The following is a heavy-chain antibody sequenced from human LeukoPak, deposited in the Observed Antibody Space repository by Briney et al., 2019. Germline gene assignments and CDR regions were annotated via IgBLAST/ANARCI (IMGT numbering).Heavy chain of an antibody. CDR3: ARDRSGTGYFDY. CDR2: TYYRSRWYS. D-gene: IGHD2-8*02. J-gene: IGHJ4*02. Sequence: SQTLSLTFAISGDSVPTNSAVWHWPTQSPARGLEWLGRTYYRSRWYSNYALSVKSRVTINPDTSKNQSSLHQHFVTPEDTTLYYCARDRSGTGYFDYWGQGTLVTVSS. V-gene: IGHV6-1*01. CDR1: GDSVPTNSAV.